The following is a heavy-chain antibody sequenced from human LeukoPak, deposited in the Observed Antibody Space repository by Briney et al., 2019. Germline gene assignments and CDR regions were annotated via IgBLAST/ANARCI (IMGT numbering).Heavy chain of an antibody. CDR1: GVSISSSDSF. J-gene: IGHJ3*02. CDR2: ISYRGSA. D-gene: IGHD3-3*01. Sequence: SEALSLTCTVSGVSISSSDSFWGWIRQPPGKGLEWIGTISYRGSAYYNPSLKSRVTLSKDTSKNHFSLKLSSVTVADVAVYYCVKVLGDDLFYAFEIWGQGKMFTVSS. V-gene: IGHV4-39*02. CDR3: VKVLGDDLFYAFEI.